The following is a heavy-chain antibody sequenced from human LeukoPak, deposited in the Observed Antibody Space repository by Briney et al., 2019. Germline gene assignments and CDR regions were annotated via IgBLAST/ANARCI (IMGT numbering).Heavy chain of an antibody. CDR1: GGTFTSYY. CDR2: INPSGGST. J-gene: IGHJ4*02. D-gene: IGHD3-22*01. CDR3: ARLHGYYFDY. V-gene: IGHV1-46*01. Sequence: ASVKVSCKASGGTFTSYYMHWVRQAPGQELEWMGIINPSGGSTSYAQKFQGRVTMTTDTSTSTAYMELRGLRSDDTAVYYCARLHGYYFDYWGQGTLVTVSS.